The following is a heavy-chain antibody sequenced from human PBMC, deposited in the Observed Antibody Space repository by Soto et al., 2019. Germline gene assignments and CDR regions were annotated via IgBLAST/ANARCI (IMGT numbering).Heavy chain of an antibody. J-gene: IGHJ4*02. Sequence: EVQLVESGGGLVKPGGSLRLSCAASGFTFSNAWMNWVRQAPGKGLEWVGRIKSKTDGGTTDYAAPVKGRFTISRDDSKNTLYLQMNSLKTEDTAVSYCTTDPAAGTFDFDYWGQGTLVTVSS. CDR1: GFTFSNAW. CDR3: TTDPAAGTFDFDY. V-gene: IGHV3-15*07. CDR2: IKSKTDGGTT. D-gene: IGHD6-13*01.